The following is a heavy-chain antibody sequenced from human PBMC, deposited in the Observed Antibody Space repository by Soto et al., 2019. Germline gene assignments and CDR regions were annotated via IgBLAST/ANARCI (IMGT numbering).Heavy chain of an antibody. CDR1: GYTLTELA. V-gene: IGHV1-24*01. J-gene: IGHJ6*02. CDR2: FDPEDGET. Sequence: GASVKVSCKVSGYTLTELAMHWVRQAPGQGLEWMGGFDPEDGETIYAQKFQGRVTMTEDTSTDTAYMELSSLRSEDTAVYYCATGTTDSGYGSYYYYGMDVWGQGTTVTVSS. D-gene: IGHD5-12*01. CDR3: ATGTTDSGYGSYYYYGMDV.